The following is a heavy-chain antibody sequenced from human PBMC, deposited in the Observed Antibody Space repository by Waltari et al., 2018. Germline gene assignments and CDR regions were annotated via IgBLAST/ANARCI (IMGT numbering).Heavy chain of an antibody. CDR2: INDSGRT. J-gene: IGHJ6*03. CDR3: ARVFGYYYYYMDV. D-gene: IGHD3-3*01. Sequence: QVQLQQWGAGLLQPSETLSLTCDVSGGSLSGSHWTWIRQPPGKGLEWIGEINDSGRTTYNPSLESRVTVSIDTANNQFSLRVRSVTAADTAVYYCARVFGYYYYYMDVWGKGTTVTISS. CDR1: GGSLSGSH. V-gene: IGHV4-34*02.